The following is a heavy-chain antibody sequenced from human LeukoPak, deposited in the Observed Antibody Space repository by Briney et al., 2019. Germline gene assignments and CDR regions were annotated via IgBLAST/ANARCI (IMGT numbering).Heavy chain of an antibody. V-gene: IGHV1-18*01. Sequence: ASVKVSCKASGYTFTRYGISWVRQAPGQGLEWMGWISAYKDNTNYAQKFQDRVIMTADTSTSTAYMDLRSLRSDDTAVYYCARDLNWYFDYWGQGTLVTVSS. CDR3: ARDLNWYFDY. CDR1: GYTFTRYG. J-gene: IGHJ4*02. D-gene: IGHD1-1*01. CDR2: ISAYKDNT.